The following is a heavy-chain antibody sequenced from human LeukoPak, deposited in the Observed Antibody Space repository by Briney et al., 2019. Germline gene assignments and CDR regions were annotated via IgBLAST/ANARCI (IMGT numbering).Heavy chain of an antibody. Sequence: SGGSLRLSCAASGFTFSSYAMSWVRQAPGKGLEWVSAISGSGGSTYYADSVKGRFTISRDNSKNTLYLQMNSLRAEDTALYYCAKGSVGAAALYYFDYWGQGTLVTVSS. CDR1: GFTFSSYA. CDR3: AKGSVGAAALYYFDY. D-gene: IGHD2-15*01. CDR2: ISGSGGST. V-gene: IGHV3-23*01. J-gene: IGHJ4*02.